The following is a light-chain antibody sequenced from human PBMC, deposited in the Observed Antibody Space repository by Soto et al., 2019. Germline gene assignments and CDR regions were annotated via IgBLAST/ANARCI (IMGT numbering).Light chain of an antibody. Sequence: QSVLAQPPSVSGAPGQRVTISCTGSSXNIGAGYDVHWYQQLPGTAPKLLIYGNSNRPSGVPDRFSGSKSGTSASLAITGLQAEDEADYYCQSYDRSLSALYVLGTGTKVTVL. V-gene: IGLV1-40*01. CDR3: QSYDRSLSALYV. J-gene: IGLJ1*01. CDR2: GNS. CDR1: SXNIGAGYD.